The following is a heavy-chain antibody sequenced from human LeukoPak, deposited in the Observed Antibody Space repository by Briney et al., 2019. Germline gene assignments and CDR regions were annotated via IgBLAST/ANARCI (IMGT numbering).Heavy chain of an antibody. D-gene: IGHD2-8*01. CDR3: ARGASGIVLMVYAMRFDY. Sequence: SETLSLTCAVYGGSFSGYYWSWIRQPPGKVLEWIGEINHSGSTNYNPSLKSRVTISGDTSKNQFSLKLSSVTAADTAVYYCARGASGIVLMVYAMRFDYWGQGTLVTVSS. CDR1: GGSFSGYY. V-gene: IGHV4-34*01. CDR2: INHSGST. J-gene: IGHJ4*02.